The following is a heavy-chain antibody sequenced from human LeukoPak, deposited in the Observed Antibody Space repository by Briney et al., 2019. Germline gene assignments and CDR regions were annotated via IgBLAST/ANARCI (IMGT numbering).Heavy chain of an antibody. CDR1: GFTVSGTH. CDR2: IYTGGTT. V-gene: IGHV3-53*01. CDR3: ARDQATSGGGLDS. D-gene: IGHD3-16*01. Sequence: PGGSLRLSCAASGFTVSGTHMSWVRQAPGKGLEWISAIYTGGTTYYSDSVEGRFTISRDKSKNTLYLHMDSLRVEDTAVYYCARDQATSGGGLDSWGQGTLVIVSS. J-gene: IGHJ4*02.